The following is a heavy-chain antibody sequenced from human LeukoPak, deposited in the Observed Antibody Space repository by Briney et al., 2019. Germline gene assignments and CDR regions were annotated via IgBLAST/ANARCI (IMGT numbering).Heavy chain of an antibody. J-gene: IGHJ4*02. D-gene: IGHD6-19*01. CDR3: AKARNTGWFSPDFDY. CDR1: GFTFDDYA. CDR2: ISWNSGSI. Sequence: GGSLRLSCAASGFTFDDYAMHWVRQAPGKGLEWVSGISWNSGSIGYADSVKGRFTISRDNAENSLFLQMNSLRPENTALYYCAKARNTGWFSPDFDYWGQGTLATVSS. V-gene: IGHV3-9*01.